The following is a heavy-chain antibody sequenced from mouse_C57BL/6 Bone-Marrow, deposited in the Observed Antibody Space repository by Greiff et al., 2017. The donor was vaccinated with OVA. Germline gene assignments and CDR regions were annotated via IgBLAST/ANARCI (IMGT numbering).Heavy chain of an antibody. J-gene: IGHJ3*01. CDR3: AGDWFAY. V-gene: IGHV1-54*01. Sequence: VQLQQSGAELVRPGTSVKVSCKASGYAFTNYLIEWVKQRPGQGLEWIGVINPGSGGTNYNEKFKGKATLTADKSSSTAYMQLSSLTSEDSAVYFCAGDWFAYWGQGTLVTVSA. CDR2: INPGSGGT. CDR1: GYAFTNYL.